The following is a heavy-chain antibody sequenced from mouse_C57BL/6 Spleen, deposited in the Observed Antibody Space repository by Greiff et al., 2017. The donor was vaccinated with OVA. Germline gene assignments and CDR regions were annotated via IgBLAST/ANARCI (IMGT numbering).Heavy chain of an antibody. CDR3: ARGALYFDY. Sequence: VQLQQSGPELVKPGASVKISCKASGYSFTGYYMNWVKQSPEKSLEWIGEINPSTGGTTYNQKFKAKATLTVDKSSSTAYMQLKSLTSEDSAVYYCARGALYFDYWGQGTTLTVSS. J-gene: IGHJ2*01. CDR2: INPSTGGT. CDR1: GYSFTGYY. V-gene: IGHV1-42*01.